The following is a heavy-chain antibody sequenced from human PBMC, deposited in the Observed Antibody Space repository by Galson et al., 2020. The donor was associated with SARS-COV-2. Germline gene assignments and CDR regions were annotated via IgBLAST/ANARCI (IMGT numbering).Heavy chain of an antibody. J-gene: IGHJ4*02. Sequence: ASETLSLTCTVSGGSISSSSYYWGWIRQPPGKGLEWIGSIYYSGSTYYNPSLKSRVTISVDTSKNQFSLKLSSVTAADTAGYYCSFIAAAGTGTHGGDTNYWGQGTLVTVSS. CDR2: IYYSGST. CDR3: SFIAAAGTGTHGGDTNY. V-gene: IGHV4-39*07. D-gene: IGHD6-13*01. CDR1: GGSISSSSYY.